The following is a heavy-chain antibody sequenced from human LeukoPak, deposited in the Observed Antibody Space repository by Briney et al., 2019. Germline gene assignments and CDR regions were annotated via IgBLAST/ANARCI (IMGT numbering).Heavy chain of an antibody. CDR3: AVNTVTADYFDF. CDR2: INPDSGGT. J-gene: IGHJ4*02. CDR1: GYTFTSYD. Sequence: ASVKVSCKASGYTFTSYDINWVRQATGQGLEWMGWINPDSGGTNYAQKFQGRVTMTRDTSISTVYMELSTLRSDDTAVYYCAVNTVTADYFDFWGQGTLVTVSS. D-gene: IGHD2-21*02. V-gene: IGHV1-2*02.